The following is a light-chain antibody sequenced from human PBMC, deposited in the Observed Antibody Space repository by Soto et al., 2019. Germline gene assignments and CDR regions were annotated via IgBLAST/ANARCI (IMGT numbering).Light chain of an antibody. J-gene: IGLJ1*01. Sequence: QSVLTQRPSVSGAPGQRVTISCTGSSSNIGAGYDVHWYQQLPGTAPKLLIYGNSNQPSGVPDRFSGSKSGTSASLAITGLQAEDEADYYCQSYDSSLSGYVFGTGTKVTVL. V-gene: IGLV1-40*01. CDR1: SSNIGAGYD. CDR2: GNS. CDR3: QSYDSSLSGYV.